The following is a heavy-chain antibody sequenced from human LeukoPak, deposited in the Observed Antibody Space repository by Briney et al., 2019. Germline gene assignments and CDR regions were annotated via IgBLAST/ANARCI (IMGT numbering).Heavy chain of an antibody. CDR1: GFTFSNYW. Sequence: GGSLRLSCAASGFTFSNYWVHWVRQAPGKGLVWVSRINRDGSTTKYADSVKGRFTVSRDNAKNTLNLQMTSLRAEDTAVYYCARDKKSGESSEIDYWGQGTLVTVSS. CDR3: ARDKKSGESSEIDY. J-gene: IGHJ4*02. CDR2: INRDGSTT. V-gene: IGHV3-74*03. D-gene: IGHD3-10*01.